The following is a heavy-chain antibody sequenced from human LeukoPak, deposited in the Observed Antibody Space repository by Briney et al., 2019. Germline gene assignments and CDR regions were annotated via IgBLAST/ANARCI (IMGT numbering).Heavy chain of an antibody. CDR2: FDPEDGET. Sequence: ASVTVSCTVSGYTLTELSMHWVRQAPGKGLEWMGGFDPEDGETIYAQKFQGRVTMTEDTSTDTAYMELSSLRSEDTAVYYCAISGYYSSTFDPWGQGTLVTVSS. CDR3: AISGYYSSTFDP. V-gene: IGHV1-24*01. D-gene: IGHD6-13*01. CDR1: GYTLTELS. J-gene: IGHJ5*02.